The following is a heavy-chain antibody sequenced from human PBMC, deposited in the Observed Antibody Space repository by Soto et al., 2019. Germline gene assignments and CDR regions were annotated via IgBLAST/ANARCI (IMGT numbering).Heavy chain of an antibody. CDR1: GGSFSGYY. CDR3: ARVFLVVNWFDP. V-gene: IGHV4-34*01. Sequence: PWETLSLTCAVYGGSFSGYYWSWIRQPPGKGLEWIGEINHSGSTNYNPSLKSRVTISVDTSKNQFSLKLSSVTAADTAVYYCARVFLVVNWFDPWGQGTLVTVSS. D-gene: IGHD3-22*01. J-gene: IGHJ5*02. CDR2: INHSGST.